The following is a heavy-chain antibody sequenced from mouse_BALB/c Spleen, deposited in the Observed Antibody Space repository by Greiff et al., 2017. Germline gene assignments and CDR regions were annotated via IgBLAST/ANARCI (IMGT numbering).Heavy chain of an antibody. V-gene: IGHV5-9-3*01. CDR3: AKGDGYYLDY. Sequence: DVKLVESGGGLVKPGGSLKLSCAASGFTFSSYAMSWVRQTPEKRLEWVATISSGGSYTYYPDSVKGRFTISRDNAKNTLYLQMSSLRSEDTAMYYCAKGDGYYLDYWGQGTSVTVSS. D-gene: IGHD2-3*01. CDR1: GFTFSSYA. J-gene: IGHJ4*01. CDR2: ISSGGSYT.